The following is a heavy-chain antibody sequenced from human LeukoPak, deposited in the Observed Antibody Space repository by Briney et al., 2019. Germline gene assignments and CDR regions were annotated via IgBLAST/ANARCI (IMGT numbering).Heavy chain of an antibody. V-gene: IGHV1-69*06. J-gene: IGHJ4*02. D-gene: IGHD3-22*01. CDR2: IIPIFGTA. CDR1: GGTFSSYA. Sequence: ASVKVSCKASGGTFSSYAISWVRQAPGHGLEWMGGIIPIFGTANYAQKFQGRVTMTGDTSISTAYMDLSSLRSDDTAVYYCARGGGTEWLLVPFEYWGQGTLVTVSS. CDR3: ARGGGTEWLLVPFEY.